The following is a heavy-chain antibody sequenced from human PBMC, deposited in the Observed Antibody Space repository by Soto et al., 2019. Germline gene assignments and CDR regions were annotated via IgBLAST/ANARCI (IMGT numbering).Heavy chain of an antibody. CDR2: ISSSGSFM. V-gene: IGHV3-21*01. Sequence: PGGSLRFSCAASGFSFSSDSMGWVRQAPGKGLEWVSSISSSGSFMNYADSVKGRFTISRDNAKNSLYLQMSSLKDEDTAVYYCARDPPTGTTLDWFDSWGQGTLVTVSS. CDR1: GFSFSSDS. D-gene: IGHD1-7*01. J-gene: IGHJ5*01. CDR3: ARDPPTGTTLDWFDS.